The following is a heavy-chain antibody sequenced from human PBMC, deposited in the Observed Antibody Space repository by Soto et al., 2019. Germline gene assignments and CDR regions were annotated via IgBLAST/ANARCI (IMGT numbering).Heavy chain of an antibody. CDR3: ARARTRIAAASFDY. CDR2: IWYDGSNK. J-gene: IGHJ4*02. D-gene: IGHD6-13*01. CDR1: GFTFSSYG. V-gene: IGHV3-33*01. Sequence: PGGSLRLSCAASGFTFSSYGMPWVRQAPGKGLEWVAVIWYDGSNKYYADSVRGRFTISRDNSKNTLYLQMNSLRADDTAVYYCARARTRIAAASFDYWGQGTLVTVSS.